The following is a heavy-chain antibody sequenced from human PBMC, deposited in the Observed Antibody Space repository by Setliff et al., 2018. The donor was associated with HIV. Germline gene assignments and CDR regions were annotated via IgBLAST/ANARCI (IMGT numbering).Heavy chain of an antibody. CDR1: GGSISGSNYY. CDR3: ASSSSDYDSGYYYGMDV. D-gene: IGHD5-12*01. V-gene: IGHV4-39*07. CDR2: IYYSGST. Sequence: PSETLSLTCTVSGGSISGSNYYWGWLRQPPGKGLGWVGSIYYSGSTYYSPSLKSRVIISVDMSKNQSSLKLSSVTAADTAVYYCASSSSDYDSGYYYGMDVWGQGTTVTVSS. J-gene: IGHJ6*02.